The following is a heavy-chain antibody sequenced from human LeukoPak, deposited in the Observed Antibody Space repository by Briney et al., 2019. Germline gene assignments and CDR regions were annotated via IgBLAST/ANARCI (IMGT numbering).Heavy chain of an antibody. J-gene: IGHJ4*02. D-gene: IGHD4-23*01. CDR2: IASDGSST. V-gene: IGHV3-74*01. CDR3: ARGRPHGNDY. CDR1: GFTFSSYW. Sequence: GGSLRLSCAASGFTFSSYWMNWVRRAPGKGLVWVSRIASDGSSTTYADSVKGRFSISRDNAKNTLYLQMNSLRVEDTAVYYCARGRPHGNDYWGQGTLVTVSS.